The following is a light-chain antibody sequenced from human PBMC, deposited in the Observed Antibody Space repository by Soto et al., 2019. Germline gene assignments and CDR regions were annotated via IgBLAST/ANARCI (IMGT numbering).Light chain of an antibody. Sequence: QSVLTQPPSVSGAPGQRVTISCTGSSSNIGAGYDVHWYQQLPGTAPKLLIYVNSNRPSGVPDRFSGSKSGTSASLAITGLQAEDEADYYCQSYDSSLSGYDVFGTGTKVTVL. CDR3: QSYDSSLSGYDV. CDR1: SSNIGAGYD. V-gene: IGLV1-40*01. J-gene: IGLJ1*01. CDR2: VNS.